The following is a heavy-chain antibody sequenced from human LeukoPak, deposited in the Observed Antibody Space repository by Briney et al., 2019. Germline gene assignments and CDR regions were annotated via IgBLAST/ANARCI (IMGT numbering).Heavy chain of an antibody. D-gene: IGHD6-6*01. CDR2: INPTGGT. CDR1: GYTFTGHY. CDR3: ARDLGWSSSH. J-gene: IGHJ4*02. Sequence: GASVKVSCKASGYTFTGHYMNWVRLAPGQGLEWMGWINPTGGTTYAQKFQDRVTMTRGTSINTAYMELSGLRSDDTAVYCCARDLGWSSSHWGQGTLVTVSS. V-gene: IGHV1-2*02.